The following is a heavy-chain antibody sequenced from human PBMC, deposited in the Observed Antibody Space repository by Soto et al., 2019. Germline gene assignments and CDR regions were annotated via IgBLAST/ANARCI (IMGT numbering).Heavy chain of an antibody. CDR2: INPTSGGT. D-gene: IGHD1-26*01. J-gene: IGHJ4*02. Sequence: ASVKVSCKASRYSFIDYYIHWMRQAPGQGLEWMGWINPTSGGTKYARKFQGRVTMTRDTSITTAYMELSSLRSDDTAVYYCARSMKLVGARDYWGQGTLVTVSS. CDR1: RYSFIDYY. CDR3: ARSMKLVGARDY. V-gene: IGHV1-2*02.